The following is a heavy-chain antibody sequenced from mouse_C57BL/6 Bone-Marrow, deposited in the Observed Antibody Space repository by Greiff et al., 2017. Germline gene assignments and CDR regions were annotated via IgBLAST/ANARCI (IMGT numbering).Heavy chain of an antibody. CDR2: INYDGSST. V-gene: IGHV5-16*01. CDR1: GFTFSDYY. J-gene: IGHJ1*03. CDR3: ARDAPYSNYWYFDV. Sequence: EVKVVESEGGLVQPGRSMKLSCTASGFTFSDYYMAWVRQVPEKGLEWVANINYDGSSTYYLDSLKSRFIISRDNAKNILYLQMSSLKSEDTATYYCARDAPYSNYWYFDVWGTGTTVTVSS. D-gene: IGHD2-5*01.